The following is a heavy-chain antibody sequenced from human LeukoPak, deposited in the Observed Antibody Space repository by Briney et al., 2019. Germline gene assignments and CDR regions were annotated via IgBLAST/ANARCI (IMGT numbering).Heavy chain of an antibody. Sequence: GRSLRLSCAASGFTFSSYGMHWVRQAPGKGLEWVAVISYDGSNKYYADSVKGRFTISRDNSKNTLYLQMNSLRSEDTAVYYCARGGPRTYGSGSYSAFDPWGQGTLVTVSS. CDR2: ISYDGSNK. CDR1: GFTFSSYG. D-gene: IGHD3-10*01. CDR3: ARGGPRTYGSGSYSAFDP. V-gene: IGHV3-30*03. J-gene: IGHJ5*02.